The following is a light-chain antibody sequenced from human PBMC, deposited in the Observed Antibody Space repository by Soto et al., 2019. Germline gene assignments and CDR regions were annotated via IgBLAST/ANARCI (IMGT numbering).Light chain of an antibody. Sequence: QSVRTQPASVSGAPGQRVTISCTGSTSNIGAGYDVHWYQHLPGTAPKLLIYANTYRPSGAPDRFSGSKSGTSASLAITGLQAEDEADYYCQSYDNSLSGSGVFGGGTKLTVL. CDR2: ANT. V-gene: IGLV1-40*01. CDR1: TSNIGAGYD. J-gene: IGLJ2*01. CDR3: QSYDNSLSGSGV.